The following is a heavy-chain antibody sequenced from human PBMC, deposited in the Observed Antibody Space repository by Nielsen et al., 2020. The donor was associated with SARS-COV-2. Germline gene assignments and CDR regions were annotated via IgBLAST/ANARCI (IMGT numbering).Heavy chain of an antibody. Sequence: ASVKVSCKASGYTFTSYYMHWVRQAPGQGLEWMGIINPSGGSTSYAQKFQGRVTMTRDTSTSTVYMELSSLRSEDTAVYHCARDLYTAMVLGIWGQGTMVTVSS. CDR1: GYTFTSYY. D-gene: IGHD5-18*01. J-gene: IGHJ3*02. V-gene: IGHV1-46*01. CDR2: INPSGGST. CDR3: ARDLYTAMVLGI.